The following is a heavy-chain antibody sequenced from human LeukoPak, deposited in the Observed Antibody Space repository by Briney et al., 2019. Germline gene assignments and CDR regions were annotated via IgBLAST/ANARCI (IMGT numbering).Heavy chain of an antibody. D-gene: IGHD4-17*01. J-gene: IGHJ4*02. CDR2: INAGNGNT. CDR1: GYTFTSYA. V-gene: IGHV1-3*01. Sequence: ASVKVSCKASGYTFTSYAMHWVRQAPGQRLEWMGWINAGNGNTKYSQKFQGRVTITRDTSASTAYMELSSLRSEDTAVYYCARAYGDYFDCFDYWGQGTLVTVSS. CDR3: ARAYGDYFDCFDY.